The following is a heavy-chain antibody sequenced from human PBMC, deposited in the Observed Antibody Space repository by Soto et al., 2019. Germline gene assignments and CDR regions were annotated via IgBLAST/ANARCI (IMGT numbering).Heavy chain of an antibody. CDR3: ARLNVAAPDYGMDV. V-gene: IGHV5-10-1*01. CDR1: GYSFTSYW. CDR2: IDSKDYFT. J-gene: IGHJ6*02. Sequence: PGESLKISCKGSGYSFTSYWITWVRQMPGKGLEWMGRIDSKDYFTNYSPSLEGHVTISADKSINTAYLHWSSLKASDTAIYYCARLNVAAPDYGMDVWGQGTTVTVSS. D-gene: IGHD6-13*01.